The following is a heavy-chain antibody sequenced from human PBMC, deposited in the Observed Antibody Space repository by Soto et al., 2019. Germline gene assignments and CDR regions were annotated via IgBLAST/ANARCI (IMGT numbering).Heavy chain of an antibody. CDR1: GGTFSTYN. CDR2: SSPGIDIR. Sequence: QFQLVQSGAEVKKPGSSVKVSCKASGGTFSTYNLYWVRQAPRQGLECRGVSSPGIDIRDYAQKFQGRVTITADESSSTVYMQLRTLISEDTALYYCAGGMCFGGSCYLDVWCQGPLVTVSS. CDR3: AGGMCFGGSCYLDV. J-gene: IGHJ4*02. D-gene: IGHD2-15*01. V-gene: IGHV1-69*12.